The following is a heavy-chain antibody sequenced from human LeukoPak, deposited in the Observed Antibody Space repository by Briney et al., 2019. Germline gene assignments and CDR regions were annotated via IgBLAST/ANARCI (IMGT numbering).Heavy chain of an antibody. CDR3: AKGAVAGTVFDY. CDR1: GFTFSSYG. J-gene: IGHJ4*02. CDR2: ISYDGSNE. D-gene: IGHD6-19*01. Sequence: PGGSLRLSCAASGFTFSSYGMHWVRQAPGKGLEWVAVISYDGSNEYYADSVKGRFTISRDNSKNTLYLQMNSLRAEDTAVYYCAKGAVAGTVFDYWGQGTLVTVSS. V-gene: IGHV3-30*18.